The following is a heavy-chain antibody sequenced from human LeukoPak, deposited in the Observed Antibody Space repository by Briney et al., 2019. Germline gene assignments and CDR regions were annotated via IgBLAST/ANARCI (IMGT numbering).Heavy chain of an antibody. CDR1: GFTFSSYS. CDR2: ISSSSTI. D-gene: IGHD3-10*01. V-gene: IGHV3-48*04. Sequence: PGGSLRLSCAASGFTFSSYSMNWVRQAPGKGLEWVSYISSSSTIYYADSVKGRFTISRDNAKNSLYLQMNSLRAEDTAVYYCARDTGYYGSGIRGDYWGQGTLVTVSS. J-gene: IGHJ4*02. CDR3: ARDTGYYGSGIRGDY.